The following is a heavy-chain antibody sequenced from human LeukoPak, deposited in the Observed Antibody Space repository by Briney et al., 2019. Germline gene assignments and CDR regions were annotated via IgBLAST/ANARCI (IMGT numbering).Heavy chain of an antibody. CDR1: GFTFTNYP. D-gene: IGHD5-12*01. CDR2: ISGSGGST. J-gene: IGHJ4*02. V-gene: IGHV3-23*01. Sequence: GGSLRLSCAASGFTFTNYPMIWVRQAPGRGLTWVSGISGSGGSTYYADSVKGRFTISRDNPRSTLYLQMSSLRAEGTAVYYCARKLSGYAPFDCWGQGTLVTVSS. CDR3: ARKLSGYAPFDC.